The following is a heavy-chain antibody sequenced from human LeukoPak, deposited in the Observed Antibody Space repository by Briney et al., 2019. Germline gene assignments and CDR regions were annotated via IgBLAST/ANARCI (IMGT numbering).Heavy chain of an antibody. CDR1: GGSISYFY. J-gene: IGHJ6*03. D-gene: IGHD1-26*01. CDR2: IYTSGST. Sequence: KLSETLSLTCTVSGGSISYFYWSWIRQPAGKGLEWIGRIYTSGSTNYNPSLKSRVTMSVDTSKKQFSLKLSSVTAADTAVYYCARVRGSSGSYEYYHYMDVWGKGTTVTISS. CDR3: ARVRGSSGSYEYYHYMDV. V-gene: IGHV4-4*07.